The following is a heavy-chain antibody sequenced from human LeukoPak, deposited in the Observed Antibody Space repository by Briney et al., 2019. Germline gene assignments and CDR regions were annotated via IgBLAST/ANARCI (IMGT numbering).Heavy chain of an antibody. CDR2: ISGSGATT. V-gene: IGHV3-23*01. CDR1: GFTFISHA. J-gene: IGHJ4*02. CDR3: ARVPWFGEPNSGGDSGY. D-gene: IGHD3-10*01. Sequence: GGSLRLSCRVSGFTFISHAMSWVRQAPGKGLEWVSGISGSGATTYYAESVKGRFTISRDNAKNSLYLQMNSLRAEDTAVYYCARVPWFGEPNSGGDSGYWGQGTLVTVS.